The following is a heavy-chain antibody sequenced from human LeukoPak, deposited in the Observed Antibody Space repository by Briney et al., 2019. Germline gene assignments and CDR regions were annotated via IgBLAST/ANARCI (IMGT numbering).Heavy chain of an antibody. V-gene: IGHV4-39*07. Sequence: SETLSLTCTVSGGSISSSSYYWGWIRQPPGKGLEWIGSIYYSGSTYYNPSLKSRVTISVDTSKNQFSLKLSSVTAADTAVYYCARGVYDSSVYYYYYYMDVWGKGTTVTVSS. J-gene: IGHJ6*03. D-gene: IGHD3-22*01. CDR3: ARGVYDSSVYYYYYYMDV. CDR2: IYYSGST. CDR1: GGSISSSSYY.